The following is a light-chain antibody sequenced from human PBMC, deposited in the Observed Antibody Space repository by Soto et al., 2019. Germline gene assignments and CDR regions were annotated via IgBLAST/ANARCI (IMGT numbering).Light chain of an antibody. CDR3: QPYNNWPPIT. CDR2: GAS. J-gene: IGKJ5*01. CDR1: QSVSNN. Sequence: ELVMTQSPATLSVSPGERATLSCRASQSVSNNLAWYQQKPGQAPRLLIYGASTKATGIPARFSGSVSGTEFTLTISSLQSEDFAVYHCQPYNNWPPITFGQGTRLEIK. V-gene: IGKV3-15*01.